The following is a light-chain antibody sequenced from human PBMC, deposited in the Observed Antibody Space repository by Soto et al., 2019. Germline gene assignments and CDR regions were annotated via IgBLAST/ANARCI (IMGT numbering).Light chain of an antibody. Sequence: EIQMTQSPSSLSASVGDRVTITCRASQSMSNDLNWYQHKPGKAPKVLIYAASTLQSGVPSRFSGRGSGTDFTLTISSLQPEDFATYHCQQSYSTPYTFGQGTKLEIK. V-gene: IGKV1-39*01. CDR3: QQSYSTPYT. CDR1: QSMSND. CDR2: AAS. J-gene: IGKJ2*01.